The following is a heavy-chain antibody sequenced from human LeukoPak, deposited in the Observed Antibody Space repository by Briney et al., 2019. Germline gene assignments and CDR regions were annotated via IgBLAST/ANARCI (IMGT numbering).Heavy chain of an antibody. Sequence: PGGTLTLSCAVSGFTLSDHFMDWARQGPGQGLGLVGRSRNKANTYSTKHDVSVKGRYTISRDDSDNSRYLQRDRLKTEDTAVYYCDRVMTSLGGWGKGNLVTVSS. CDR2: SRNKANTYST. CDR1: GFTLSDHF. J-gene: IGHJ4*02. V-gene: IGHV3-72*01. D-gene: IGHD3-16*01. CDR3: DRVMTSLGG.